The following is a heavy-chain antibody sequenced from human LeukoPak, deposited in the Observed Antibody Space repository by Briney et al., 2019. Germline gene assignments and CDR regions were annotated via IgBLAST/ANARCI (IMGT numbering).Heavy chain of an antibody. CDR3: ASNVGYCSSTSCSDAFDI. CDR2: IKQDGSEK. V-gene: IGHV3-7*01. CDR1: GFTFSSYW. Sequence: GGSLRLSCAASGFTFSSYWMSWVRQAPGKGLEWVANIKQDGSEKYYVDSVKGRFTISRDNAKNSLYLQMNSLRAEDTAVYYCASNVGYCSSTSCSDAFDIWGQGTMVTVSS. D-gene: IGHD2-2*01. J-gene: IGHJ3*02.